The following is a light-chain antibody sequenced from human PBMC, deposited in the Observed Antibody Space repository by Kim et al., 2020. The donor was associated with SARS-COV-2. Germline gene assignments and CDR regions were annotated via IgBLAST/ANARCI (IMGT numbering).Light chain of an antibody. V-gene: IGKV1-39*01. CDR1: QSVSTS. Sequence: DIQMTQSPSSLSASVGNRLTITCRASQSVSTSLNWYQQQPEKAPKLLIYAVSSLQNGVPSRFSGSGTGTDFTLTINSLQTEDFAIDYYQQSRGSPYTQGQGTQLEI. CDR3: QQSRGSPYT. J-gene: IGKJ2*01. CDR2: AVS.